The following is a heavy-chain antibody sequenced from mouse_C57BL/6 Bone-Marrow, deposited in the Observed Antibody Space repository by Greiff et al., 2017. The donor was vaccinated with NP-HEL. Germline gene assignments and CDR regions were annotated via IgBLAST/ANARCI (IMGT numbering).Heavy chain of an antibody. CDR2: ISSGGSYT. CDR3: ARQGDGFAY. V-gene: IGHV5-6*01. Sequence: EVKLVESGGDLVKPGGSLKLSCAASGFTFSSYGMSWVRPTPDKRLEWVATISSGGSYTYYPDSVKGRFTISRDNAKNTLYLQMSSLKSEDTAMYYCARQGDGFAYWGQGTLVTVSA. J-gene: IGHJ3*01. CDR1: GFTFSSYG. D-gene: IGHD3-3*01.